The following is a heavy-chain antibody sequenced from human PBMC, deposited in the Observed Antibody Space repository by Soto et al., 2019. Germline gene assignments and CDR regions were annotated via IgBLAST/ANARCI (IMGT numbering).Heavy chain of an antibody. V-gene: IGHV1-69*01. D-gene: IGHD6-13*01. J-gene: IGHJ5*02. Sequence: QVQLVQSGSEVKMPGSSVKVSCKTSGGTFSRHAINWVRQAPGQGLEWMGGIIPMFGTTNYAQKFKGRVIISSEESTSTAYMELSSLRSEDAGVYYCARAAIHGSSWYFWFDPWGQGTLGPVSS. CDR3: ARAAIHGSSWYFWFDP. CDR1: GGTFSRHA. CDR2: IIPMFGTT.